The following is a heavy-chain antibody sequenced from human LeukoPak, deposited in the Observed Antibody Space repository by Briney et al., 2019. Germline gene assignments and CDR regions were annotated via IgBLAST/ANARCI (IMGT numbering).Heavy chain of an antibody. D-gene: IGHD6-6*01. CDR3: ASGSSSVGY. CDR2: ISYTYSDI. J-gene: IGHJ4*02. V-gene: IGHV3-21*05. Sequence: GGSLRLSCAASGFTFSSYSMNWIRQTPGKGLEWISYISYTYSDIYYADSVRGRFTISRDNAKNSLYLQMNNLRAEDTAVYYCASGSSSVGYWGQGTRVTVSS. CDR1: GFTFSSYS.